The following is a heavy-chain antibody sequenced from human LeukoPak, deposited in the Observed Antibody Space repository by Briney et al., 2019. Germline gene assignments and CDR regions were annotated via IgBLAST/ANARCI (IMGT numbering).Heavy chain of an antibody. D-gene: IGHD3-22*01. CDR2: ISTSGNT. CDR1: SGSLSGYY. J-gene: IGHJ3*02. CDR3: ARRFPYYPHTFDI. Sequence: SETLSLTCTVSSGSLSGYYWSWIRQPAGRGLEWIGRISTSGNTNYNPSLKNRVTMSVDTSKNQFSLKLSSVTAADTAVYYCARRFPYYPHTFDIWGQGTMVTVSS. V-gene: IGHV4-4*07.